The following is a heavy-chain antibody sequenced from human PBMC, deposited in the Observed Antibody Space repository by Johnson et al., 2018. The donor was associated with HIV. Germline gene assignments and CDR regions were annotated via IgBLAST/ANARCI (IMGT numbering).Heavy chain of an antibody. Sequence: VQLVESGGGLVQPGGSLRLSCAASGFTFSAYYMSWIRQAPGKGLEWVAFIRYDGGNKYYADSVKGRFTISRDNSKNTLYLQMNSLGAEDTAVYYCASGYFDWLLITTVAFDIWGQGTMVTVSS. V-gene: IGHV3-30*02. CDR2: IRYDGGNK. CDR1: GFTFSAYY. CDR3: ASGYFDWLLITTVAFDI. D-gene: IGHD3-9*01. J-gene: IGHJ3*02.